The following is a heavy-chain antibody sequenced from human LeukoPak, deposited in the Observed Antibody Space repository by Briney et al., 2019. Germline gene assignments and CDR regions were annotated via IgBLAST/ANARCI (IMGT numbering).Heavy chain of an antibody. CDR1: GFTFSSYG. V-gene: IGHV3-30*02. D-gene: IGHD6-19*01. Sequence: GGSLRLSCGASGFTFSSYGMQWVRQSPGKGLEWVAFIQYDGSNKYYADSVRGRFTISRDNSKNTLCLQMNSLRTEDTAVYYCAKSSGGGWYVQYFDYWGQGALVTVSS. J-gene: IGHJ4*02. CDR3: AKSSGGGWYVQYFDY. CDR2: IQYDGSNK.